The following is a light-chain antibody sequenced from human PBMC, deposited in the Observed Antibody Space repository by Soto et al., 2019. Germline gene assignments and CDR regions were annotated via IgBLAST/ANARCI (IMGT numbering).Light chain of an antibody. J-gene: IGKJ2*01. Sequence: EVVMTQSPATLSVFPGERVTLSCRASQSVSTSLAWYQQKPGQAPRLLIYSASTRATGIPARFSGSGSGTKFTLTISSLESEDFAVYYCQQYIHGYTFGQGTKVDIK. CDR1: QSVSTS. CDR3: QQYIHGYT. CDR2: SAS. V-gene: IGKV3-15*01.